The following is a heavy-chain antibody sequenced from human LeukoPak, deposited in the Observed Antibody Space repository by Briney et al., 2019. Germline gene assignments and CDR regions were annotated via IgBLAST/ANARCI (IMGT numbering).Heavy chain of an antibody. J-gene: IGHJ6*03. D-gene: IGHD2-2*01. CDR1: GGSISSYY. V-gene: IGHV4-4*07. Sequence: SSETLSLTCTVSGGSISSYYWSWIRQPAGKGLEWIGRIYTSGSTNYNPSLKSRVTMSVDTSKNQFSLKLSSVTAADTAVYYCARGVDFASSPYYYYYMDVWAKGPRSPSP. CDR3: ARGVDFASSPYYYYYMDV. CDR2: IYTSGST.